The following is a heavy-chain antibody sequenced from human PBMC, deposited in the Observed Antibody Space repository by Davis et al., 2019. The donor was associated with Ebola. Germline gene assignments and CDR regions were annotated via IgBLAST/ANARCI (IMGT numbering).Heavy chain of an antibody. D-gene: IGHD3-22*01. CDR3: ARDYYDSSGYSDDAFDI. J-gene: IGHJ3*02. Sequence: GGSLRLSCAASGFTFSDYYMSWIRQAPGKGLEWVSYISSSGSTIYYADSVKGRFTISRDNAKNSLYLQMNSLRAEDTAVYYCARDYYDSSGYSDDAFDIWGQGTMVTVSS. V-gene: IGHV3-11*01. CDR1: GFTFSDYY. CDR2: ISSSGSTI.